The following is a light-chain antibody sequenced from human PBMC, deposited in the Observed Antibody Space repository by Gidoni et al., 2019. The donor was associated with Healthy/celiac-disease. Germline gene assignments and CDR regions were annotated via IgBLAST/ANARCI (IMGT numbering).Light chain of an antibody. Sequence: DIQMTQSPSSLSASVGDRVTITCRASQSISIYLNWYQQKPGKAPKLLIYAASSLQSGVPSRLSGSGSGTDFTLTISSLQPEDFATYYCQHSYSTPTFGQGTKLEIK. V-gene: IGKV1-39*01. CDR2: AAS. CDR3: QHSYSTPT. J-gene: IGKJ2*01. CDR1: QSISIY.